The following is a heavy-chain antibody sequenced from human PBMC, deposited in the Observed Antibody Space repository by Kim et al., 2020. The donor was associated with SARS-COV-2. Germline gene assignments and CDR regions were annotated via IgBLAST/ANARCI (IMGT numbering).Heavy chain of an antibody. CDR3: ARGTRLWSFFDY. Sequence: YAVSVKSRITINPDPSKNQFSLQLNSVTPEDTAVYYCARGTRLWSFFDYWGQGTLVTVSS. V-gene: IGHV6-1*01. D-gene: IGHD3-10*01. J-gene: IGHJ4*02.